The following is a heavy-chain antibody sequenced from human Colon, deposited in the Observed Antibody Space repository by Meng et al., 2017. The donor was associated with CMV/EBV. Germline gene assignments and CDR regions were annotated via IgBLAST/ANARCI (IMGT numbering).Heavy chain of an antibody. Sequence: SCVTAGFTFSSYAMLWVRQAPGKGPEWVSAIGPRATYYSGSVKGRFTISRDNSRNILYLQMNTLRVDDTAVYYCARPAYFDRGGFDYWGQGTLVTISS. V-gene: IGHV3-23*01. D-gene: IGHD3-9*01. CDR1: GFTFSSYA. J-gene: IGHJ4*02. CDR2: IGPRAT. CDR3: ARPAYFDRGGFDY.